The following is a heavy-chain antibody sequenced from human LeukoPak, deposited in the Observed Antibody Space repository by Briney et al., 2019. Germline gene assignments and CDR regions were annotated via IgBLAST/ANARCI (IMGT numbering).Heavy chain of an antibody. CDR2: ISSSGSTI. D-gene: IGHD6-19*01. Sequence: GGSLRLSCAASGFTFSSYEMNWVRQAPGKGLEWVSYISSSGSTIYYADSVKGRFTISRDNAKNSLYLQMNSLRAEDTAVYYCARAQWLVQGYYFDYWGQGTLVTVSS. CDR1: GFTFSSYE. CDR3: ARAQWLVQGYYFDY. J-gene: IGHJ4*02. V-gene: IGHV3-48*03.